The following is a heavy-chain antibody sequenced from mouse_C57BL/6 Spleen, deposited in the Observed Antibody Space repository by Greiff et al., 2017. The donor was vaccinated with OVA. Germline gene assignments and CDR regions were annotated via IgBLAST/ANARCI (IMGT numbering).Heavy chain of an antibody. D-gene: IGHD2-1*01. J-gene: IGHJ4*01. CDR2: IHPNSGST. V-gene: IGHV1-64*01. Sequence: QVQLQQPGAELVKPGASVKLSCKASGYTFTSYWMHWVKQRPGQGLEWIGMIHPNSGSTNYNEKFKSKATLTVDKSSSTAYMQLSSLTSEDSAVYYCARRGGNHYAMDYWGQGTSVTVSS. CDR3: ARRGGNHYAMDY. CDR1: GYTFTSYW.